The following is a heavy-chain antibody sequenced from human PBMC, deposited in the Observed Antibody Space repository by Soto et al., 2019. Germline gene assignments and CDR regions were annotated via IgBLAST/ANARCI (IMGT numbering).Heavy chain of an antibody. CDR2: INPSGGHT. CDR1: GYSFKDHC. J-gene: IGHJ4*02. V-gene: IGHV1-46*02. Sequence: ASVKVSCKASGYSFKDHCMHWVRQAPGRGLEWVGIINPSGGHTNYAQQFRGRVAMTRDTSTSTAYMELRSLRSGDTAVYFCARISCKGGSCYFDFDHWGQGTLVTVSS. CDR3: ARISCKGGSCYFDFDH. D-gene: IGHD2-15*01.